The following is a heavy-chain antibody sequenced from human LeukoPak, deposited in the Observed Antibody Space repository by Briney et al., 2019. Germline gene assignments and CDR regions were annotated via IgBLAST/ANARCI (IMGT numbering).Heavy chain of an antibody. CDR2: INHSGST. D-gene: IGHD2-21*01. Sequence: SETLSLTCTVSGGSISSYYWSWIRQPPGKGLEWIGEINHSGSTNYNPSLKSRVTISVDTSKNQFSLKLSSVTAADTAVYYCARAIAYCGGDCSDYWGQGTLVTVSS. V-gene: IGHV4-34*01. J-gene: IGHJ4*02. CDR3: ARAIAYCGGDCSDY. CDR1: GGSISSYY.